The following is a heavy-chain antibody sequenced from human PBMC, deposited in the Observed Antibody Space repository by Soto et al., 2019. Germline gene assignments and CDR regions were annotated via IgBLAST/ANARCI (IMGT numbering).Heavy chain of an antibody. V-gene: IGHV3-23*01. CDR2: VSASGLNT. CDR3: ARATTAAGTRASGVYY. D-gene: IGHD6-13*01. Sequence: GGSLRLSCAASGFTFSTYAMAWVRQAPGKGLEWVSGVSASGLNTDYADPVKGRFYISRDNSKNTVSLHMNSLRAEDTALYYCARATTAAGTRASGVYYWGQGTLVTVSS. J-gene: IGHJ4*02. CDR1: GFTFSTYA.